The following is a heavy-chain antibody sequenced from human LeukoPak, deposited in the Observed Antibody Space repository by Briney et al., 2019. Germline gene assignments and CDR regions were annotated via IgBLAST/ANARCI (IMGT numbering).Heavy chain of an antibody. D-gene: IGHD3-16*01. Sequence: SETLSLTRTVSGGSISSSSYYWGWIRQPPGKGLEWIGSIYYSGSTNYNPSLKSRVTISVDTSKNQFSLKLSSVTAADTAVYYCARRLGRSWFDPWGQGTLVTISS. CDR2: IYYSGST. CDR3: ARRLGRSWFDP. V-gene: IGHV4-39*07. J-gene: IGHJ5*02. CDR1: GGSISSSSYY.